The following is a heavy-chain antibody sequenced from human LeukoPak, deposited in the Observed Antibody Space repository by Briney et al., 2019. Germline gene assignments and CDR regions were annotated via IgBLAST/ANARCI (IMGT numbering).Heavy chain of an antibody. J-gene: IGHJ4*02. CDR3: ARREIEVEFDY. CDR2: ISSSSSYI. Sequence: RGSLRLSCAASGFTFSSYSMNWVRQAPGKGLEWVSSISSSSSYIYYADSVKGRFTISRDNAKNSLYLQMNSLRAEDTAVYYCARREIEVEFDYWGQGTLVSVSS. V-gene: IGHV3-21*01. D-gene: IGHD3-22*01. CDR1: GFTFSSYS.